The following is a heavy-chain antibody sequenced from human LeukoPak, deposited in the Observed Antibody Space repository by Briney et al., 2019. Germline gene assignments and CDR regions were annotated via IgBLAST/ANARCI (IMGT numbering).Heavy chain of an antibody. Sequence: GGSLRPSCAASGFTFSSYGMHWVRQAPGKGLEWVAFIRYDRSNKYYADSVKGRFTISRDNSKNTLYLQMNSLRAEDTAVYYCAKVYYGSGSFDAFDIWGQGTMVTVSS. D-gene: IGHD3-10*01. J-gene: IGHJ3*02. CDR1: GFTFSSYG. CDR2: IRYDRSNK. V-gene: IGHV3-30*02. CDR3: AKVYYGSGSFDAFDI.